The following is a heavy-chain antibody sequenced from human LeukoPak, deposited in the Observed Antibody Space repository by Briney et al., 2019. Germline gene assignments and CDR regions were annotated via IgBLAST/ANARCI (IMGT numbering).Heavy chain of an antibody. CDR3: ASQTTATPFFDY. V-gene: IGHV4-34*01. Sequence: SETLSLTCAVYGGSFSGYYWSWIRQPPGKGLEWIGEINHSGSTNYNPSLKSRVTISVDTSKNQFSLKLSSVTAADTAVYYCASQTTATPFFDYWGQGTLVTVSS. J-gene: IGHJ4*02. CDR1: GGSFSGYY. D-gene: IGHD4-11*01. CDR2: INHSGST.